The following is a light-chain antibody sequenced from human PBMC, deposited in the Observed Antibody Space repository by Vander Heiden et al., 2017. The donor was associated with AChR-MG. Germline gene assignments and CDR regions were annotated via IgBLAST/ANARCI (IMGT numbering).Light chain of an antibody. J-gene: IGKJ1*01. V-gene: IGKV1-39*01. CDR1: QNIGNY. Sequence: DIQMTQSPSSLSASVGDRVTITCRASQNIGNYLNWYQQKPGKAPNLLIYVASSLQTGVPSRFSGSGSGTDFTLTINRLQPEDFATYYCQQRDSSPRTFGQRTKVEIK. CDR3: QQRDSSPRT. CDR2: VAS.